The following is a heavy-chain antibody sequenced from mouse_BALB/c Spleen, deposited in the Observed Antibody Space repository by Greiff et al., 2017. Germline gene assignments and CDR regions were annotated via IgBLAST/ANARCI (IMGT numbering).Heavy chain of an antibody. Sequence: DVKLVESGGDLVKPGGSLKLSCAASGFTFSSYGMSWVRQTPDKRLEWVATISSGGSYTYYPDSVKGRFTISRDNAKNTLYLQMSSLKSEDTAMYYCARRGYDYDVGDAMDYWGQGTSVTVSS. CDR1: GFTFSSYG. V-gene: IGHV5-6*02. D-gene: IGHD2-4*01. CDR3: ARRGYDYDVGDAMDY. CDR2: ISSGGSYT. J-gene: IGHJ4*01.